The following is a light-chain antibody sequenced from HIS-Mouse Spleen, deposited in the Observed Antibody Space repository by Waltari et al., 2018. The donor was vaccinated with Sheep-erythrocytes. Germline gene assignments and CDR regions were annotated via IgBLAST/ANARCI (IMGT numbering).Light chain of an antibody. Sequence: QSALTQPASVSGSPGQSITISCTGPSSDVGGYNYFSWYQQHPGKAPKLMIYEVSNRPSGVSNRFSGSKSGNTASLTISGLQAEDEADYYCSSYTSSSTQVFGGGTKLTVL. J-gene: IGLJ2*01. CDR1: SSDVGGYNY. CDR3: SSYTSSSTQV. CDR2: EVS. V-gene: IGLV2-14*01.